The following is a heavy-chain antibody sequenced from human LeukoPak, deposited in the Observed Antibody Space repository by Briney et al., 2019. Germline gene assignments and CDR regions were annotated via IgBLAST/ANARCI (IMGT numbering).Heavy chain of an antibody. CDR2: INHSGST. D-gene: IGHD3-9*01. J-gene: IGHJ5*02. CDR1: GGSFSGYY. Sequence: NPSETLSLTCAVYGGSFSGYYWSWIRQPPGKGLEWIGEINHSGSTNYNPSLKSRVTISVDTSKNQFSLKLSSVTAADTAVYYCARGYVLRYFDWFQGAALGWFDPWGQGTLVTVSS. V-gene: IGHV4-34*01. CDR3: ARGYVLRYFDWFQGAALGWFDP.